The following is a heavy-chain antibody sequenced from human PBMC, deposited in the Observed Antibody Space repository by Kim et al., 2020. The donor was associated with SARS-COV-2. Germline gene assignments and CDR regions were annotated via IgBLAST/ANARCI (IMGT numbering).Heavy chain of an antibody. Sequence: GGSLRLSCAASGFTVSSNYMSWVRQAPGKGLEWVSVIYSGGSTYYADSVKGRFTISRDNSKNTLYLQMNSLRAEDTAVYYCARTNRFLEWLLSMDVWGQGTTVTVSS. CDR2: IYSGGST. CDR1: GFTVSSNY. V-gene: IGHV3-53*01. J-gene: IGHJ6*02. D-gene: IGHD3-3*01. CDR3: ARTNRFLEWLLSMDV.